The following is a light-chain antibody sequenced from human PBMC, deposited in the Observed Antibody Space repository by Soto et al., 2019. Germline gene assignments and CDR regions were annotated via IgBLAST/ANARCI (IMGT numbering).Light chain of an antibody. J-gene: IGLJ2*01. CDR1: SSDVGAYNY. Sequence: QSVLTQPRSVSGSPGQSVTISCTGTSSDVGAYNYVSWFQQHPGKAPKLMMSDVSKRPSGVPDRFSGSKSGTTASPTISGLQAEDEADYYCCSYAGSYTLLFGGGTKLTVL. V-gene: IGLV2-11*01. CDR3: CSYAGSYTLL. CDR2: DVS.